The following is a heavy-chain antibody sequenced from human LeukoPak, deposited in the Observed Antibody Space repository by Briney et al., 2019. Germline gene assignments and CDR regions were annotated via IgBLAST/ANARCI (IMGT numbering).Heavy chain of an antibody. CDR3: ARYRGDTGDYPVDY. CDR2: ISWSGYGP. V-gene: IGHV3-23*01. D-gene: IGHD2-21*01. J-gene: IGHJ4*02. Sequence: GGSLRLSCAASGFTFSKYSMSWVRQAPGKGLEWVSGISWSGYGPYYPDPVKGPFTLSKDNSKNTPYLQMDSPRADDTALYYVARYRGDTGDYPVDYGGQGTLVILSS. CDR1: GFTFSKYS.